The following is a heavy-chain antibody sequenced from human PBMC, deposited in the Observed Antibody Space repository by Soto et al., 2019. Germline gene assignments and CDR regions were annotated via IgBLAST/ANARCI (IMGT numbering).Heavy chain of an antibody. CDR1: GDSITTDGYS. V-gene: IGHV4-30-2*01. CDR3: GREAWETNFDF. J-gene: IGHJ4*02. CDR2: IYHTGTA. Sequence: SETLSLTCNVSGDSITTDGYSWSWIRQPPGKGLEWIGYIYHTGTAYYNPSLKSRVTLSVDRSKNQFSLSLSSMTAADTAVYYCGREAWETNFDFWGQGTLVTVSS. D-gene: IGHD1-26*01.